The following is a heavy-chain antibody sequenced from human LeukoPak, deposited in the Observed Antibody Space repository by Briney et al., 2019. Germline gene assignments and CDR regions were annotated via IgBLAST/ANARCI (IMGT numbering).Heavy chain of an antibody. J-gene: IGHJ4*02. D-gene: IGHD3-10*01. Sequence: PGRSLRLSCAASGFTLYDYAMHWVRQGPGKGLEWVSGISWSSGSIGYADSVKGRFTISRDNAKNFLYLQMNSLRAEDTAFYYCAKDIVGAFWGSGSHFDYWGQGTLVTVSS. CDR1: GFTLYDYA. V-gene: IGHV3-9*01. CDR3: AKDIVGAFWGSGSHFDY. CDR2: ISWSSGSI.